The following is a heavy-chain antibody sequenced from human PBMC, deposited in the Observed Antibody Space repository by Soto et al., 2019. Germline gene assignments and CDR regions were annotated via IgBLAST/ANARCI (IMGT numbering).Heavy chain of an antibody. J-gene: IGHJ4*02. CDR3: ARDPSAGDSAGY. Sequence: QVQLVQSGAEVKKPGSSVKVSCKASGGTFSSYTISWVRQAPGQGLEWMGRIIPILGIANYAQKFQGRVTITADKSTSTAYMELSRLRSEDTAVYYCARDPSAGDSAGYWGQGTLVTVSS. CDR1: GGTFSSYT. V-gene: IGHV1-69*08. CDR2: IIPILGIA. D-gene: IGHD2-21*01.